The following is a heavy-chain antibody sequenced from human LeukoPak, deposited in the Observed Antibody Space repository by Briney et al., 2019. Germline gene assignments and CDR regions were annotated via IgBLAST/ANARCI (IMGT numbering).Heavy chain of an antibody. CDR2: INWNGGST. CDR1: GFTFDDYG. D-gene: IGHD2-21*01. Sequence: GGSLRLSCAASGFTFDDYGMSWVRQAPGKGLEWVSGINWNGGSTGYADSVKGRFTISRDNAKNSLYLQMNSLRAEDTALYFWGGDDGDCYDSRKPRDFWGQGTLVTVSS. CDR3: GGDDGDCYDSRKPRDF. V-gene: IGHV3-20*04. J-gene: IGHJ4*02.